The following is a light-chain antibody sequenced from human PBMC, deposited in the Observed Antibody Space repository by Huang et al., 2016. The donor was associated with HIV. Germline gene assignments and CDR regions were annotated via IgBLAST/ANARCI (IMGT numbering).Light chain of an antibody. CDR1: QSLLHSNGYNY. CDR2: LGS. J-gene: IGKJ5*01. Sequence: DIVMTQSPLSLPVTPGEPASISCKSSQSLLHSNGYNYLDWYPQKPGQSPQLLISLGSNRASGVPDRFSGSGSGTDFTLKISRVEAEDVGVYYCMQALETPITFGQGTRLEIK. V-gene: IGKV2-28*01. CDR3: MQALETPIT.